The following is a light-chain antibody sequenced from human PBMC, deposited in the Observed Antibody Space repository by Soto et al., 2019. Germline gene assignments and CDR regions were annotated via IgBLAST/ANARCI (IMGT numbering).Light chain of an antibody. V-gene: IGKV1-5*03. CDR2: KAS. Sequence: DIQMTQSPSTLSASVGDRVTITCRASQSIGSWLAWYQQKPGKAPKLLISKASNLQSGVPSRFSGSGSGTEFTLTISSRQPDDFATYYCQQYNSYWTFGQGTKVDVK. J-gene: IGKJ1*01. CDR1: QSIGSW. CDR3: QQYNSYWT.